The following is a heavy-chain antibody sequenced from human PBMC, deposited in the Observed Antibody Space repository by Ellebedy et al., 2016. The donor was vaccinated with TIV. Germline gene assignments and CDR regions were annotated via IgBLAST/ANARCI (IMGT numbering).Heavy chain of an antibody. CDR3: ARDPDAFGDQYFDL. D-gene: IGHD3-10*01. Sequence: GESLKISCVASGFTSTSYEMHWVRQAPGKGLEWVSLISYHGSDKSYADSVKGRFTISRDNSKNTLDLQMNNLRTEDTAVYYCARDPDAFGDQYFDLWGQGTLVIVSS. CDR2: ISYHGSDK. J-gene: IGHJ5*01. CDR1: GFTSTSYE. V-gene: IGHV3-30*04.